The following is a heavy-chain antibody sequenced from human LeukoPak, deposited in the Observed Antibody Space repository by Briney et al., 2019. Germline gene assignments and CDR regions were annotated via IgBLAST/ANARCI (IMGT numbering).Heavy chain of an antibody. D-gene: IGHD4-17*01. J-gene: IGHJ4*02. Sequence: GGSLRLSCAVSGFTFRTYEMNWVRQAPGKGLEWVSYISSNGGAISYEDSVKGRFTISRDNAKNSLYLQMNSLRPEDTAVYYCAREQTYGDYLDYWGRGTLVTVSS. CDR1: GFTFRTYE. V-gene: IGHV3-48*03. CDR3: AREQTYGDYLDY. CDR2: ISSNGGAI.